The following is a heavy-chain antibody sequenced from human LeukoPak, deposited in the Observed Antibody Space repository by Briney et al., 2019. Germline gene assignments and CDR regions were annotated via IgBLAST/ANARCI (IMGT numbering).Heavy chain of an antibody. J-gene: IGHJ4*02. Sequence: AGGSLRLSCAASGFTFSSYSMNWVRQAPGKGLEWVSSISSSSSYIYYADSVKGRFTMSRDNAKNSLYLQMNSLRAEDTAFYYCARGSSLAYWGQGTLVTVSS. CDR2: ISSSSSYI. D-gene: IGHD6-6*01. CDR3: ARGSSLAY. V-gene: IGHV3-21*01. CDR1: GFTFSSYS.